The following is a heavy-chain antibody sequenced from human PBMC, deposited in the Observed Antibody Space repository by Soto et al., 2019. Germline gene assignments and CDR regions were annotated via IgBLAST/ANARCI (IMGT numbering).Heavy chain of an antibody. Sequence: PGGSLRLSCAASGFTFSSYEMNWVRQAPGRGLEWVSYISSSGSTIYYADSVKGRFTISRDNAKNSLYLQMNSLRAEDTAVYYCARARSRPAYFDYWGQGTLVTVSS. CDR2: ISSSGSTI. CDR3: ARARSRPAYFDY. J-gene: IGHJ4*02. CDR1: GFTFSSYE. V-gene: IGHV3-48*03. D-gene: IGHD2-15*01.